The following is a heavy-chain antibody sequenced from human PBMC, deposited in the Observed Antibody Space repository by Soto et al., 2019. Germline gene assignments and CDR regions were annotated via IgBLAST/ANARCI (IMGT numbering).Heavy chain of an antibody. J-gene: IGHJ4*02. Sequence: HPGGSLRLSCTASGFTFSGYWMSWVRQAPGKGLEWVANIKQDGSDKYYVDSVKGRFTISRDNAKNSLYLQMNSLRAEDTAVYYCARDSPTLFDYWGQGT. CDR3: ARDSPTLFDY. V-gene: IGHV3-7*01. CDR1: GFTFSGYW. CDR2: IKQDGSDK.